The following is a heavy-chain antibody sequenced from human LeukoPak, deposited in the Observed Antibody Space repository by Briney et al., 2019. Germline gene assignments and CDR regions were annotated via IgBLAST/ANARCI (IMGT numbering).Heavy chain of an antibody. J-gene: IGHJ5*02. V-gene: IGHV3-21*06. CDR2: ISIDNRQR. D-gene: IGHD5-18*01. CDR1: RLIFGASS. Sequence: GGTLSLSRVGSRLIFGASSMKWVRQAPAKGLGRVACISIDNRQRFYADSVKGRFTISRDNAGNSLYLLMISLRDDDTAVYYCAKSPERDYTAMGSCRFDPWGQGTLVTVSS. CDR3: AKSPERDYTAMGSCRFDP.